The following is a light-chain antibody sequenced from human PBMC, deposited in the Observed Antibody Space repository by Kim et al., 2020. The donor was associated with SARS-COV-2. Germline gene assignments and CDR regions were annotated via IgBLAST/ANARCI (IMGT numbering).Light chain of an antibody. CDR3: QKYNSAPRT. V-gene: IGKV1-27*01. J-gene: IGKJ1*01. CDR1: QGISNY. Sequence: ASVGDRVTITGRASQGISNYLAWYQQKPGKVPKLLIYAASTLQSGVPSRFSGSGSGTDFTLTISSLQPEDVATYYCQKYNSAPRTFGQGTKVDIK. CDR2: AAS.